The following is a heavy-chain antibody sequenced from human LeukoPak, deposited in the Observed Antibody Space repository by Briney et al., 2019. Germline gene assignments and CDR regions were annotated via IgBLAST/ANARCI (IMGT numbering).Heavy chain of an antibody. Sequence: SETLSLTCTVSGGSINNYYWSWIRQSPGKGLEWIGYIYYSGNTNYNPSLKSRVTISVDTSKNQFSLKLSSVTAADTAVYYCARVAGEVRGVHGDLFDYWGQGTLVTVSS. CDR1: GGSINNYY. CDR3: ARVAGEVRGVHGDLFDY. D-gene: IGHD3-10*01. CDR2: IYYSGNT. V-gene: IGHV4-59*01. J-gene: IGHJ4*02.